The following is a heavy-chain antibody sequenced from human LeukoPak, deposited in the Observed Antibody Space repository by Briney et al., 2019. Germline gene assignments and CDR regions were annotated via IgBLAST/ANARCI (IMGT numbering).Heavy chain of an antibody. CDR3: ARGVPTRLLWFGELPDWSEIDY. J-gene: IGHJ4*02. CDR2: FDPEDGET. D-gene: IGHD3-10*01. CDR1: GYTLTELS. V-gene: IGHV1-24*01. Sequence: ASVKVSCKVSGYTLTELSMHWVRQAPGKGLEWMGGFDPEDGETIYAQKFQGRVTMTEDTSTDTAYMELSSLRSEDTAVYYCARGVPTRLLWFGELPDWSEIDYWGQGTLVTVSS.